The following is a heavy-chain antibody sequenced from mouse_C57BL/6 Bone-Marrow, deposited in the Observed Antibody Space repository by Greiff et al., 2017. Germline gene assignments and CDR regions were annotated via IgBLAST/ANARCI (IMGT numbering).Heavy chain of an antibody. CDR3: ARQGDYYGSSYGHWYFDV. D-gene: IGHD1-1*01. CDR2: ISNGGGST. V-gene: IGHV5-12*01. CDR1: GFTFSDYY. Sequence: EVKLVESGGGLVQPGGSLKLSCAASGFTFSDYYMYWVRQTPEKRLEWVAYISNGGGSTYYPDTVKGRFTLSRDNAKNTLYLQMSRLKSEDTAMYYCARQGDYYGSSYGHWYFDVWGTGTTVTVSS. J-gene: IGHJ1*03.